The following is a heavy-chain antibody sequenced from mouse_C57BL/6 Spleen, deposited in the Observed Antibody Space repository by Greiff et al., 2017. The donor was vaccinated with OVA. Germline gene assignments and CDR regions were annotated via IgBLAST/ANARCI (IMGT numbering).Heavy chain of an antibody. D-gene: IGHD1-1*01. Sequence: QVQLQQPGAELVRPGTSVKLSCKASGYTFTSYWMHWVKQRPGQGLEWIGVIDPSDSYTNYNQKFKGKATLTVDTSSSTAYMHLSSLTSADSAVYYGARGYGSSYGDYYDYWGQGTTLTVAS. CDR1: GYTFTSYW. V-gene: IGHV1-59*01. J-gene: IGHJ2*01. CDR2: IDPSDSYT. CDR3: ARGYGSSYGDYYDY.